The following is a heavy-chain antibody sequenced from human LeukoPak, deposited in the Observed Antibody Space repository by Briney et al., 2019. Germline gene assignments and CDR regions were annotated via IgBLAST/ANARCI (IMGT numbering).Heavy chain of an antibody. J-gene: IGHJ4*02. Sequence: SETLSLTCAVSDDSINFYYWTWIRQPPGKGLEWIGYIYYTGNTNYKSSLKSRVTKSVDTSKKQLSLKLNSVAAADTAVYYCARGQGYGLLNAVDDWGQGTLVTVSS. V-gene: IGHV4-59*01. CDR2: IYYTGNT. CDR1: DDSINFYY. CDR3: ARGQGYGLLNAVDD. D-gene: IGHD5-18*01.